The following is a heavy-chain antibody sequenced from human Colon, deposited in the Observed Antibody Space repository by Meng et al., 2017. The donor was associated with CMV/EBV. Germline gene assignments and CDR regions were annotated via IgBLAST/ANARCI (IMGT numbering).Heavy chain of an antibody. V-gene: IGHV3-7*01. J-gene: IGHJ4*02. CDR1: GFTFGNYA. Sequence: GGSLRLSCTASGFTFGNYAMSWVRQAPAKGLEWVANIKYDGSETHYVESLKGRITISRDNAKNSLFLQINSLRPEDTAVFFCARVGVNKPFDYWGQGTLVTVSS. CDR2: IKYDGSET. CDR3: ARVGVNKPFDY. D-gene: IGHD2-21*01.